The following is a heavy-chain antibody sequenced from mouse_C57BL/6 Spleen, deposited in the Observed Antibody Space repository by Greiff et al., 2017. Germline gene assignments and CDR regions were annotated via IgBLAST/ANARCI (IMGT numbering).Heavy chain of an antibody. V-gene: IGHV2-2*01. CDR3: ARRGYGSTPLAMDY. Sequence: QVHVKQSGPGLVQPSQSLSITCTVSGFSLTSYGVHWVRQSPGKGLEWLGVIWSGGSTDYNAAFISRLSISTDNSKSQVFFKMNSRQADDTAIYYGARRGYGSTPLAMDYWGQGTSVTVSS. J-gene: IGHJ4*01. CDR1: GFSLTSYG. D-gene: IGHD1-1*01. CDR2: IWSGGST.